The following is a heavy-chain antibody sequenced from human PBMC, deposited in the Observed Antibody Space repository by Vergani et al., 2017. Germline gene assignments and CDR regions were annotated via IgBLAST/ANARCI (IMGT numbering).Heavy chain of an antibody. Sequence: QVQVVQSGAEVKKSGASVKVSCKTSGYTFSNYYMHWVRQAPGQGLEWMGRIIPIFGTANYAQKFQGRVTITADESTSTAYMELSSLRSEDTAVYYCARDQEGYCSSTSCYWGWYFDLWGRGTLVTVSS. J-gene: IGHJ2*01. CDR1: GYTFSNYY. D-gene: IGHD2-2*01. CDR2: IIPIFGTA. V-gene: IGHV1-69*18. CDR3: ARDQEGYCSSTSCYWGWYFDL.